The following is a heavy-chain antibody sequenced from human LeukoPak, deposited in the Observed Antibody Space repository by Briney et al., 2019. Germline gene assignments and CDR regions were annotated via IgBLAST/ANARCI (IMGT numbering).Heavy chain of an antibody. J-gene: IGHJ4*02. Sequence: GGSLRLSCAASGFTFSTYTMNWVRQAPGKGLERVSFISHSGTFIDYADSARGRFTISRDNAKNSLYLQMTSLRAEDTAIYYCLREEGLGDAYNVFDYWGQGTPVTVSS. CDR3: LREEGLGDAYNVFDY. V-gene: IGHV3-21*01. D-gene: IGHD5-24*01. CDR2: ISHSGTFI. CDR1: GFTFSTYT.